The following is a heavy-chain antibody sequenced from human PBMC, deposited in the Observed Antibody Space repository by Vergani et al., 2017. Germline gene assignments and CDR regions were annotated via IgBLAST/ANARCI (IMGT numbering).Heavy chain of an antibody. Sequence: QLQLQESGPGLVKPSETLSLTCTVSGGSISSSSYYWGWIRQPPGKGLEWIGSIYYSGSTYYNPSLKSRVTISVDTSQNQFSLKLSSVTAADTAVYYCARSGVVVPAAIGGWFDPWGQGTLVTVSS. CDR3: ARSGVVVPAAIGGWFDP. J-gene: IGHJ5*02. CDR1: GGSISSSSYY. V-gene: IGHV4-39*01. D-gene: IGHD2-2*02. CDR2: IYYSGST.